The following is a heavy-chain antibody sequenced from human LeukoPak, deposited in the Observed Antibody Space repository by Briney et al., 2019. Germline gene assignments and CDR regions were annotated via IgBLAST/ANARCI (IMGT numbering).Heavy chain of an antibody. J-gene: IGHJ6*03. V-gene: IGHV3-23*01. CDR1: GFTFSSYA. Sequence: GGSLRLSCAAPGFTFSSYAMSWVRQAPGKGLEWVSAISGSGGSTYYADSVKGRFTISRDNSKNTLYLQMNSLRAEDTAVYYCAKDSLNPGLWFGELPDYYYYYYMDVWGKGTTVTVSS. CDR2: ISGSGGST. D-gene: IGHD3-10*01. CDR3: AKDSLNPGLWFGELPDYYYYYYMDV.